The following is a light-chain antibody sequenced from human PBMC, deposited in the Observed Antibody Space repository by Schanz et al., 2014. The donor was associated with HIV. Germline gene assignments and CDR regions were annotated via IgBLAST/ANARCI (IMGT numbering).Light chain of an antibody. Sequence: EIVLTQSPATLSVSPGERATLSCRASQIIGSAYLAWYQQTPGQTPRVLIYGASNRATGVPGRFSGSGSGTDFTLTISRLEPEDFAVYYCQQYGSSSWTFGQGTKVDLK. CDR1: QIIGSAY. CDR3: QQYGSSSWT. J-gene: IGKJ1*01. V-gene: IGKV3-20*01. CDR2: GAS.